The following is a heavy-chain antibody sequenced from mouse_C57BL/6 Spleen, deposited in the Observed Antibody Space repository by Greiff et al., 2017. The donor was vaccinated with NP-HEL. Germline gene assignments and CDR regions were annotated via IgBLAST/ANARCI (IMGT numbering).Heavy chain of an antibody. J-gene: IGHJ1*03. Sequence: QVQLQQSGPELVKPGASVKISCKASGYAFSSSWMNWVNQRPGKGLEWIGRIYPGDGDTNYNGKFKGKATLTADTSSSTAYMQLSSLTSEDSAVYFCARSPPRGYFDVGGTGTTVTVSS. V-gene: IGHV1-82*01. CDR1: GYAFSSSW. CDR2: IYPGDGDT. CDR3: ARSPPRGYFDV.